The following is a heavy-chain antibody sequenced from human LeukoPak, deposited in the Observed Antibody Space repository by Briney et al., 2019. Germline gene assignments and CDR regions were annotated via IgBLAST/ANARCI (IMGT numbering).Heavy chain of an antibody. Sequence: ASVKVSCKASGYTFTSYDINWVRQATGQGLEWMGWMNPNSGNTGYAQKLQGRVTMTTDTSTSTAYMELRSLRSDDTAVYYCARDATFHWFDPWGQGTLVTVSS. CDR3: ARDATFHWFDP. V-gene: IGHV1-8*02. J-gene: IGHJ5*02. CDR1: GYTFTSYD. CDR2: MNPNSGNT. D-gene: IGHD5-24*01.